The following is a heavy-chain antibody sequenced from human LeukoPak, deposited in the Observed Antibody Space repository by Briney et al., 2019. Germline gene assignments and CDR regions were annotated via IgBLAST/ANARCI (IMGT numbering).Heavy chain of an antibody. CDR1: GGAISGRRDY. CDR3: ARNVSRGEPGGAFDM. J-gene: IGHJ3*02. D-gene: IGHD3-16*01. Sequence: SETLSLTCTVSGGAISGRRDYWGWIRQPPGKGLEWIASIYYSGSTHYNLSLKSRVTISVDTSRNQFSLELRTATAADTAMYYCARNVSRGEPGGAFDMWGQGTMVTVSS. CDR2: IYYSGST. V-gene: IGHV4-39*01.